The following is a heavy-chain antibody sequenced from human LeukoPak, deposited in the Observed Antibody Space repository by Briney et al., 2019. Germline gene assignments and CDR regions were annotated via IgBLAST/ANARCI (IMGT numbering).Heavy chain of an antibody. J-gene: IGHJ4*02. D-gene: IGHD5-24*01. V-gene: IGHV3-11*03. Sequence: GGCLRLSCAASGFTFSDYYMSWIRQAPGKGLEWVSYISSSGTHTNYADSVKGRFTISRDNAKNSLYLQMDSLRADDTAFYYCASSTITATLDYWGQGTLVTVSS. CDR1: GFTFSDYY. CDR3: ASSTITATLDY. CDR2: ISSSGTHT.